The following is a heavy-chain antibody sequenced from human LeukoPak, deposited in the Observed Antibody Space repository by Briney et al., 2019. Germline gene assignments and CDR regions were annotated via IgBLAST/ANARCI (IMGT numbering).Heavy chain of an antibody. CDR3: AREKGYDSSGYYEGFDY. CDR1: GYTFIGYY. J-gene: IGHJ4*02. D-gene: IGHD3-22*01. V-gene: IGHV1-2*02. Sequence: ASVKVSCKAAGYTFIGYYMHWVRQAPGQGLEWMGWINPNSGETSFAQKFQGRVTMTRDTSISTAYMELSRLRSDDTAVYYCAREKGYDSSGYYEGFDYWGQGTLVTVSS. CDR2: INPNSGET.